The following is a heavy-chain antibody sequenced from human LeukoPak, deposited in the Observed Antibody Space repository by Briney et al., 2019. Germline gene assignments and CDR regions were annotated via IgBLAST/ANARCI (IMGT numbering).Heavy chain of an antibody. D-gene: IGHD6-13*01. J-gene: IGHJ4*02. Sequence: ASETLSLTCTVSGGSISSYHWSWIRQPPGKGLEWIGYIYYSGYTNYNPSLKSRVTISVDTSKNQFSLKLSSVTAADTAVYYCARGAAVVDYWGQGTLVTVSS. CDR3: ARGAAVVDY. CDR1: GGSISSYH. V-gene: IGHV4-59*12. CDR2: IYYSGYT.